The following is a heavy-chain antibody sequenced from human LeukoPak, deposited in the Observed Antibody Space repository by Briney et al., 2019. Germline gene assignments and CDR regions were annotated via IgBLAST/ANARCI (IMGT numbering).Heavy chain of an antibody. V-gene: IGHV3-21*01. CDR3: ARDRWFGESYFDY. CDR1: GFTFSSYE. J-gene: IGHJ4*02. CDR2: ISSSSSYI. Sequence: GGSLRLSCAASGFTFSSYEMNWVRQAPGKGLEWVSSISSSSSYIYYADSVKGRFTISRDNAKNSLYLQMNSLRAEDTAVYYCARDRWFGESYFDYWGQGTLVTVSS. D-gene: IGHD3-10*01.